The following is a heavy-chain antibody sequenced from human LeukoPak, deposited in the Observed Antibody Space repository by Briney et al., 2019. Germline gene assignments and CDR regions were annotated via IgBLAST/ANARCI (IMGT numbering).Heavy chain of an antibody. CDR1: GGSISSYY. Sequence: SETLSLTCTVSGGSISSYYWNWIRQPPGKGLEWIGYIYYSGSTNYNPSLESRVTISVDTSKNQFSLKLSSVSAADTAVYYCARAEGGLLLNWFDPWGQGTLVTVSS. V-gene: IGHV4-59*01. D-gene: IGHD3-10*01. CDR2: IYYSGST. CDR3: ARAEGGLLLNWFDP. J-gene: IGHJ5*02.